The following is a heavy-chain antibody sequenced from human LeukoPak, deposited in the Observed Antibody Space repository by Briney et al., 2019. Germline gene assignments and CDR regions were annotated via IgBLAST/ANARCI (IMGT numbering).Heavy chain of an antibody. J-gene: IGHJ4*02. V-gene: IGHV5-51*01. CDR3: ARQRSGTYYADY. CDR1: GYRFSSYW. D-gene: IGHD1-26*01. CDR2: IYPGDSDT. Sequence: GESLKISCKGSGYRFSSYWIGWVRQMPGKGLEWMGIIYPGDSDTRYSPSFQGQVTFSADKSNDTAYLQWGSLRASDTAIYYCARQRSGTYYADYWGQGTLVIVSS.